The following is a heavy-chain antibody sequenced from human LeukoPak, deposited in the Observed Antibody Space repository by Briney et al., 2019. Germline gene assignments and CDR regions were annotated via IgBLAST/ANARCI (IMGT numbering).Heavy chain of an antibody. Sequence: PGGPLSPPFTPSGFPLTNMAWGWSARPPGKGLEWVSPISGSGGTTYYADSVRGRFTISRDNSKNTLYLQMNSLRVDDTAVYYCAEMGGYYYNSAYYSWGQGTLVTVSS. CDR2: ISGSGGTT. D-gene: IGHD3-22*01. J-gene: IGHJ4*02. CDR3: AEMGGYYYNSAYYS. CDR1: GFPLTNMA. V-gene: IGHV3-23*01.